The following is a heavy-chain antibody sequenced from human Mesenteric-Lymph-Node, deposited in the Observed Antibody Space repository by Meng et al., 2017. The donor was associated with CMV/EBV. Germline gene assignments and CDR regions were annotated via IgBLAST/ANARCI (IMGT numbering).Heavy chain of an antibody. CDR2: IKEDGVEK. D-gene: IGHD1-26*01. J-gene: IGHJ4*02. V-gene: IGHV3-7*01. CDR3: TRVMGAASLYY. CDR1: GFSFSNYA. Sequence: GESLKISCASSGFSFSNYAMSWVRQAPGKGLECVANIKEDGVEKNYVDSVKGRFTISRDNAKNSVYLHMNSLRVEDTAVYYCTRVMGAASLYYWGQGTLVTVSS.